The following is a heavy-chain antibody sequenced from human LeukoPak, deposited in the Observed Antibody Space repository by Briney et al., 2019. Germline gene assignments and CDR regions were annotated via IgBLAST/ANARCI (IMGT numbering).Heavy chain of an antibody. D-gene: IGHD1-1*01. CDR3: ARHGNWAFDF. V-gene: IGHV3-7*04. J-gene: IGHJ3*01. Sequence: GGSLRLSCAAPGFTFSSSWMSWVRQAPGKGLEWVATINEVGSDKQYMDSVKGRLSISRDNPKNSLYLQMNSPRAEDTAVYFCARHGNWAFDFWGQGTMVTVSS. CDR2: INEVGSDK. CDR1: GFTFSSSW.